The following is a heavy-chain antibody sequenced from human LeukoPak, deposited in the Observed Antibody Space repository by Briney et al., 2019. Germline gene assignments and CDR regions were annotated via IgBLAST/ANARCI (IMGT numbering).Heavy chain of an antibody. J-gene: IGHJ3*02. D-gene: IGHD2-21*01. CDR1: GFTFSSYA. CDR2: ISYDGSNK. V-gene: IGHV3-30*14. Sequence: GGSLRLSCAASGFTFSSYAMHWVRQAPGKGLEWVAVISYDGSNKYYADSVKGRFTISRDNSKNTLYLQMGSLRAEDMAVYYCARVGDEDAFDIWGQGTMVTVSS. CDR3: ARVGDEDAFDI.